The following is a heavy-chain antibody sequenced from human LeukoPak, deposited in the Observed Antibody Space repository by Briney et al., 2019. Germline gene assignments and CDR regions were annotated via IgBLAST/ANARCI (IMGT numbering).Heavy chain of an antibody. J-gene: IGHJ4*02. CDR3: TTDFPRWIAVAVDY. V-gene: IGHV3-15*01. CDR2: IKSKTDGGTT. Sequence: AGGSLRLSCAASGFTFSNAWMSWVRQAPGKGLEWVGRIKSKTDGGTTDCAAPVKGRFTISRDDSKNTLYLQMNSLKTEDTAVYYCTTDFPRWIAVAVDYWGQGTLVTVSS. D-gene: IGHD6-19*01. CDR1: GFTFSNAW.